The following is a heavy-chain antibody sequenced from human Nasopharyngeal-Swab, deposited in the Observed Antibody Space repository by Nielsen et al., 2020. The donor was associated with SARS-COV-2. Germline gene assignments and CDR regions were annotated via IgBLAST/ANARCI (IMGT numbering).Heavy chain of an antibody. CDR1: GFSFGTNA. V-gene: IGHV3-23*01. CDR2: IGGDGNT. CDR3: TRDDGQLGDY. Sequence: GGSLRLSCVVSGFSFGTNAMTWVRQAPGKGLEWVSAIGGDGNTHYADSVKGRFTISRDTSRNTLSLQMHSLRAEDTAVYYCTRDDGQLGDYWGQGTLVTVSS. J-gene: IGHJ4*02. D-gene: IGHD6-6*01.